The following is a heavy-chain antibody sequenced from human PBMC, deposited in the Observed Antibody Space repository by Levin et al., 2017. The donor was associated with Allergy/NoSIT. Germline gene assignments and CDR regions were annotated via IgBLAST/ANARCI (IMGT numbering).Heavy chain of an antibody. J-gene: IGHJ4*02. Sequence: GGSLRLSCEASGFTFSTYAMHWVRQAPGKGLEWVAVISSDGNDKHHADSVKGRFTISRDNSKNTLYLQMNSLGLEDTAVYYCARDLRRIADYYFDYWGQGTLVTVSS. D-gene: IGHD1-14*01. CDR2: ISSDGNDK. CDR1: GFTFSTYA. CDR3: ARDLRRIADYYFDY. V-gene: IGHV3-30*04.